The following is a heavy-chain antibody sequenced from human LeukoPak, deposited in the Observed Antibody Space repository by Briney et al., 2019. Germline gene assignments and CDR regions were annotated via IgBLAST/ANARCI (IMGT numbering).Heavy chain of an antibody. J-gene: IGHJ4*02. CDR3: ARGIYYYDSTALVTVYYFDY. Sequence: SETLSLTCTVSGGSISSYYWSWIRQPAGKGLEWIGRIYTSGSTNYNPSLKSRVTMSVDTSKNQFSLKLSSVTAVDTAVYYCARGIYYYDSTALVTVYYFDYWGQGTLVTVSS. CDR2: IYTSGST. V-gene: IGHV4-4*07. CDR1: GGSISSYY. D-gene: IGHD3-22*01.